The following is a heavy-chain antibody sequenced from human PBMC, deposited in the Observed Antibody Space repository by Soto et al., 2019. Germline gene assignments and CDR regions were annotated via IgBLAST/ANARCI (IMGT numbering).Heavy chain of an antibody. CDR1: GGTFSSYA. CDR3: ARGKKNYDFWSGYSA. D-gene: IGHD3-3*01. V-gene: IGHV1-69*13. J-gene: IGHJ5*02. CDR2: IIPIFGTA. Sequence: SVKVSCKASGGTFSSYAISWVRQAPGQGLEWMGGIIPIFGTANYAQKFQGRVTITADESTSTAYMELSSLRSEDTAVYYCARGKKNYDFWSGYSAWGQGTLVTVSS.